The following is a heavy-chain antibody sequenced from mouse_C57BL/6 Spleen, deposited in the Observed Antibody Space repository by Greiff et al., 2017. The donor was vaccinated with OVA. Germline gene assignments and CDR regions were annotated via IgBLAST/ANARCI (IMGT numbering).Heavy chain of an antibody. Sequence: EVQLVESGGGLVKPGGSLKLSCAASGFTLSSYAMSWVRQTPEKRLEWVATISDGGSYTYYPDNVKGRFTISRDNAKNNLYLQMSHLKSEDTAMYYCARDDYGSSYFDYWGQGTTLTVSS. D-gene: IGHD1-1*01. CDR3: ARDDYGSSYFDY. CDR1: GFTLSSYA. J-gene: IGHJ2*01. CDR2: ISDGGSYT. V-gene: IGHV5-4*01.